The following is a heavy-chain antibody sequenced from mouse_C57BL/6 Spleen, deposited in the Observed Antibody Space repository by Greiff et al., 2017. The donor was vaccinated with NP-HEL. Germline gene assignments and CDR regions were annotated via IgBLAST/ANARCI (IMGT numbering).Heavy chain of an antibody. CDR3: ARGGSSYVYYFDY. V-gene: IGHV1-19*01. Sequence: EVQLQQSGPVLVKPGASVKMSCKASGYTFTDYYMNWVKQSHGKSLEWIGVINPYNGGTSYNQKFKGKATLTVDKSSSTAYMELNSLTSEDSAVYYCARGGSSYVYYFDYWGQGTTLTVSS. J-gene: IGHJ2*01. CDR1: GYTFTDYY. CDR2: INPYNGGT. D-gene: IGHD1-1*01.